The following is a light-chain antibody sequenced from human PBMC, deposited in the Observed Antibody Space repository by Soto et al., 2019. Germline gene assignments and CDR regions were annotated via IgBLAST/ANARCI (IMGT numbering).Light chain of an antibody. Sequence: QSALTQPPSASGSPGQSVTISCTGTRSDVGGYNYVSWYQQHPGKAPKLIIYEVAKRPSGVPDRFSGSKSGTTASLIISGLQAEDEADYFCCSYADGQTLAFGGGTKVTVL. CDR1: RSDVGGYNY. J-gene: IGLJ2*01. CDR3: CSYADGQTLA. CDR2: EVA. V-gene: IGLV2-8*01.